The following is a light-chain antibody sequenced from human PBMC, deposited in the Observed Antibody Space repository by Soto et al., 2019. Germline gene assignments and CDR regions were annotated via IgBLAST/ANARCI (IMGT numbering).Light chain of an antibody. CDR1: SSDVGGYKY. V-gene: IGLV2-14*01. Sequence: QSALTQPSSVSGSPGQSITISCPGTSSDVGGYKYVSWYQQHPVNAPKLMIYEVSNRPSGVSNRFSGSKSGNTASLTISGLQAEDEADYYCSSYTSSSTLDVFGTGTKVTVL. J-gene: IGLJ1*01. CDR3: SSYTSSSTLDV. CDR2: EVS.